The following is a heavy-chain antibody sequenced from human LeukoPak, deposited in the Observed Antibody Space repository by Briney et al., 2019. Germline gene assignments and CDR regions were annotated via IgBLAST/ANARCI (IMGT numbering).Heavy chain of an antibody. CDR1: GYTFTGYY. V-gene: IGHV1-2*02. CDR3: ARDGAEYYYDSSGYYRGYYYYYMDV. J-gene: IGHJ6*03. Sequence: ASVKVSCKASGYTFTGYYMHWVRQAPGQGLEWMGWINPNSGGTNYAQKFRGRVTMTRDTSISTAYMELSRLRSDDTAVYYCARDGAEYYYDSSGYYRGYYYYYMDVWGKGTTVTISS. CDR2: INPNSGGT. D-gene: IGHD3-22*01.